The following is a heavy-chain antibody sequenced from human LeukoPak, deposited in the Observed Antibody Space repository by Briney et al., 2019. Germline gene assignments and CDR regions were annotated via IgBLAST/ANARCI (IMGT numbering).Heavy chain of an antibody. CDR1: VYTFTRYY. V-gene: IGHV1-2*02. D-gene: IGHD2-2*01. J-gene: IGHJ3*02. CDR3: ARGAIVVVPAAISAFDI. Sequence: ASVKVSCKASVYTFTRYYMHWVRQSPGQGLEWMGWINPNSAGTNYAQKFQGRVNMTRDTSISTAYMELSRLRSDDTAVYYCARGAIVVVPAAISAFDIWGQGTMVSVSS. CDR2: INPNSAGT.